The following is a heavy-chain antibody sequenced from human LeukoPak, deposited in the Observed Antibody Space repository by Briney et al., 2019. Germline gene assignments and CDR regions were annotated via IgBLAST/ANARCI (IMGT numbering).Heavy chain of an antibody. Sequence: EASVKVSCTASGYTFTSYAMNWVRQAPGQGLEWMGWINTNTGNPTYAQGFTGRFVFSLDTSVSTAYLQISSLKAEDTAVYYCARDVIGQLAHYYGMDVWGQGTTVTVPS. J-gene: IGHJ6*02. CDR2: INTNTGNP. CDR3: ARDVIGQLAHYYGMDV. D-gene: IGHD6-6*01. V-gene: IGHV7-4-1*02. CDR1: GYTFTSYA.